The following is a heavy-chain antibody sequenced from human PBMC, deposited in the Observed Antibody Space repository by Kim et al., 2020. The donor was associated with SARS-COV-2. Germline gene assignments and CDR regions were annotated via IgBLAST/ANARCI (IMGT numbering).Heavy chain of an antibody. Sequence: GGSLRLSCAASGFTFSSYGMHWVRQAPGKGLEWVAGIWYDGSNKYYADSVKGRFTISRDNSKNTLYLQMNSLRAEDTAVYYCAKSAYYDRSGNAEYIQHWGQGTLVTVSS. CDR3: AKSAYYDRSGNAEYIQH. D-gene: IGHD3-22*01. CDR2: IWYDGSNK. V-gene: IGHV3-33*06. J-gene: IGHJ1*01. CDR1: GFTFSSYG.